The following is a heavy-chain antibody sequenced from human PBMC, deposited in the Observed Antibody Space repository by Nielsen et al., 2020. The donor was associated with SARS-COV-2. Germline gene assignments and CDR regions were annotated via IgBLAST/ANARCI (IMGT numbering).Heavy chain of an antibody. CDR2: ISAYNGNT. V-gene: IGHV1-18*01. D-gene: IGHD2-2*03. J-gene: IGHJ6*02. CDR3: ARDDGYCSSTSCYVHYYYYGMDV. Sequence: ASVKVSCKASGYTFTSYGISWVRQAPGQGLEWMGWISAYNGNTNYAQKLQGRVTMTTDTSTSTAYMELRSLRSDDTAVYYCARDDGYCSSTSCYVHYYYYGMDVWGQGTTVTVSS. CDR1: GYTFTSYG.